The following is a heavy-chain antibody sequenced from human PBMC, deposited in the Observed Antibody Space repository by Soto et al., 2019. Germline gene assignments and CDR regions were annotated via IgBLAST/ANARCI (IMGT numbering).Heavy chain of an antibody. Sequence: SETLSLTCTVPGDSIGGVGYWSWIRQFPGRGLEWIGCISSSGSTYYNPALNNRISLSLDTSQNQFSLKLLSVTAADTAIYYCARSGVTGIVIPSHWFDPWGQGTLVTVSS. CDR2: ISSSGST. D-gene: IGHD2-21*02. J-gene: IGHJ5*02. CDR3: ARSGVTGIVIPSHWFDP. V-gene: IGHV4-31*03. CDR1: GDSIGGVGY.